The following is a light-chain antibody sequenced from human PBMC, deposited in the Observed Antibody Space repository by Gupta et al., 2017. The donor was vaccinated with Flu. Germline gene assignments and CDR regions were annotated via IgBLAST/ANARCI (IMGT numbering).Light chain of an antibody. CDR2: AAS. J-gene: IGKJ1*01. CDR3: QQSYRSPPT. Sequence: DIQMTQSPSSLSASVGDRVTITCRASQSISSSLNWYQQKPGKAPKLLIYAASSLQSAVPSRFSGSGSGTDFTLTISNLQPEDFATYYCQQSYRSPPTFGQGTKVEIK. V-gene: IGKV1-39*01. CDR1: QSISSS.